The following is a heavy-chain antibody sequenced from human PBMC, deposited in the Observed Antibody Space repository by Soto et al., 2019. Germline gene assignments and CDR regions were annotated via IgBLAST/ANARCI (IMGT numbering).Heavy chain of an antibody. CDR3: GYVGGYSTGDYSFDL. Sequence: ASVKVSCKVSGTTFTSNVIGWVRQAPGEGLECIGRIITYNTNREAATKLEDRLTVTTDRSTTTTYMELRNLESDDTALYYCGYVGGYSTGDYSFDLWGQGTTVTVS. V-gene: IGHV1-18*04. CDR1: GTTFTSNV. CDR2: IITYNTNR. J-gene: IGHJ4*02. D-gene: IGHD5-18*01.